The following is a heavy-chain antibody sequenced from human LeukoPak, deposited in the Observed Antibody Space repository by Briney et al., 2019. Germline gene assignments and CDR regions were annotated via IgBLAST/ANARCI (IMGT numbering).Heavy chain of an antibody. CDR3: TSRINDSSGYYIEWYFDY. CDR2: FDPEDGDT. CDR1: GYTLTELS. J-gene: IGHJ4*02. V-gene: IGHV1-24*01. Sequence: GASVKVSCKVSGYTLTELSMHWVRQAPGKGLEWMGGFDPEDGDTIYAQKFQGRVTITADESTSTAYMELSSLRSEDTAVYYWTSRINDSSGYYIEWYFDYWGQGTLVTVSS. D-gene: IGHD3-22*01.